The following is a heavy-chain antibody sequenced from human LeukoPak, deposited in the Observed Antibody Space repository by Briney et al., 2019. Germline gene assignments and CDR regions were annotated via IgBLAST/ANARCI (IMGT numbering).Heavy chain of an antibody. CDR3: AKDHYYDSSGKDGFDY. CDR2: ISSSSSYI. V-gene: IGHV3-21*01. CDR1: GFTFSSYS. J-gene: IGHJ4*02. Sequence: PGGSLRLSCAASGFTFSSYSMNWVRQAPGKGLEWVSSISSSSSYIYYADSVKGRFTISRDNSKNTLYLQMNSLRAEDTAVYYCAKDHYYDSSGKDGFDYWGQGTLVTVSS. D-gene: IGHD3-22*01.